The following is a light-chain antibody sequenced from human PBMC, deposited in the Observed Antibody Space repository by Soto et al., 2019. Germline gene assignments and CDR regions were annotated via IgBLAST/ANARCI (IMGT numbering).Light chain of an antibody. CDR1: SSNIGKNT. V-gene: IGLV1-44*01. J-gene: IGLJ2*01. CDR2: NNS. CDR3: AAWEDSLNGVL. Sequence: QSVLTQPPSASGTPGKSVTISCSGSSSNIGKNTVHWYQKLPRTAPKLLIKNNSQRPSGVPDRFSGSKSGTSASLVISGLQSEDEADYYCAAWEDSLNGVLFGGGTKLTVL.